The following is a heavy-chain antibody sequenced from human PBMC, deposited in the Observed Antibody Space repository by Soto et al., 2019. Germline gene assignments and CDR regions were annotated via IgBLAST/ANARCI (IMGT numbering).Heavy chain of an antibody. CDR1: WGAFLGGY. CDR3: ARDHYVYDIWNGYGYYYGMAV. D-gene: IGHD3-3*01. J-gene: IGHJ6*04. CDR2: IYYSGSP. Sequence: SEPVPPTFAVSWGAFLGGYWSLNRQPPGKGRECIGYIYYSGSPYNNPSLKSRVTISVDTSKNQFSLKLSSVTAADTAVYYCARDHYVYDIWNGYGYYYGMAVWAKGTTVTFSS. V-gene: IGHV4-30-4*08.